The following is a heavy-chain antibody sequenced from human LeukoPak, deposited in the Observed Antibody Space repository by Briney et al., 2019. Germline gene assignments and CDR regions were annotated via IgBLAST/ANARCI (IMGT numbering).Heavy chain of an antibody. CDR2: IRYDGSNK. CDR1: GFTFSSYG. D-gene: IGHD5-18*01. V-gene: IGHV3-30*02. CDR3: AKDLNQRIQLRLPNFDY. J-gene: IGHJ4*02. Sequence: PGGSLRLSCAASGFTFSSYGMHWVRQAPGKGLEWVAFIRYDGSNKYYADSVKGRFTISRDNSKNTLYLQMNSLRAEDTAVYYCAKDLNQRIQLRLPNFDYWGQGTLVTVSS.